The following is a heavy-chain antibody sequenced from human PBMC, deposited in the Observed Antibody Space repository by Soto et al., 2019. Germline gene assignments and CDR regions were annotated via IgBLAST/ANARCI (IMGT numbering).Heavy chain of an antibody. CDR2: ISVDGSTT. D-gene: IGHD2-15*01. CDR3: VRASSGGWFDY. V-gene: IGHV3-74*01. Sequence: EVQLVESGGGLVQPGGSLRLSCTASGLTLSTYWMHWVRQGPGKGLLWVSRISVDGSTTNYADSVKGRFTISRDSAKNTLYLQMNSLRAEDTAVYYCVRASSGGWFDYWGPGTLVTVS. J-gene: IGHJ4*02. CDR1: GLTLSTYW.